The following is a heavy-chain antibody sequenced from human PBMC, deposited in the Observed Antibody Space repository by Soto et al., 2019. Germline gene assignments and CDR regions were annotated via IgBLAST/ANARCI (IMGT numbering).Heavy chain of an antibody. CDR2: IDPSDSYT. D-gene: IGHD6-6*01. V-gene: IGHV5-10-1*01. J-gene: IGHJ6*02. Sequence: PGESLKISCKGSGYSFTSYWISWVRQMPGKGLEWMGRIDPSDSYTDYSPSFQGHVTISADKSISTAYLQWSSLKASDTAMYYCARPQAYSSWDGMDVWGQGTTVTVSS. CDR1: GYSFTSYW. CDR3: ARPQAYSSWDGMDV.